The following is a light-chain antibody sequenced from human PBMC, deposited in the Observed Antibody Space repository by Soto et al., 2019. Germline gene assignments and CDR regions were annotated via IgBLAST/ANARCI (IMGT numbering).Light chain of an antibody. J-gene: IGKJ3*01. Sequence: EVLMTQSPATLSVSPGDRVTLSCRASLSVSSSYLAWYQQKPGQAPRLLIYGASSRATGIPDRFSGSGSGTDFTLTISRLEPEDFAVYYCQQYGSSTGTFGPGTKVDIK. V-gene: IGKV3-20*01. CDR1: LSVSSSY. CDR2: GAS. CDR3: QQYGSSTGT.